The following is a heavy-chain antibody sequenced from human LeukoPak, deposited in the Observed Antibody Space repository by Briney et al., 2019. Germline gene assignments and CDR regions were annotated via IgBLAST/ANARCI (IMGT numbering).Heavy chain of an antibody. CDR3: ARDEDCSGGSCSYFDY. Sequence: GASVKVSCKASGYTFTGYYMHWVRQAPGQGLEWMGIINPSGGSTSYAQKFQGRVTMTRDMSTSTVYMELSSLRSEDTAVYYCARDEDCSGGSCSYFDYWGQGTLVTVSS. D-gene: IGHD2-15*01. CDR1: GYTFTGYY. V-gene: IGHV1-46*01. CDR2: INPSGGST. J-gene: IGHJ4*02.